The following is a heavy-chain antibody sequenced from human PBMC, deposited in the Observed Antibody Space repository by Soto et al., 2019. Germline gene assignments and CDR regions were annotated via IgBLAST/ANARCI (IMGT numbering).Heavy chain of an antibody. J-gene: IGHJ4*02. D-gene: IGHD3-9*01. CDR1: GGSVSSGAYY. CDR2: IYYSGST. Sequence: PSETLSLTXTVSGGSVSSGAYYWSWIRQPPEKGLEWIGYIYYSGSTNYNPSLKSRVTISVDTSKNQFSLKLTSVTAADTAVYYCARAISTGYNILTGYYMDYWGQGSLVTVSS. V-gene: IGHV4-61*08. CDR3: ARAISTGYNILTGYYMDY.